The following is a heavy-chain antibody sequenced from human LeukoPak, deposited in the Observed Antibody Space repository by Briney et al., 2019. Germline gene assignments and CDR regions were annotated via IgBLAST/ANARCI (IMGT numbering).Heavy chain of an antibody. Sequence: GASVKVSCKASGGTFSIYEINWVRQAPGQGPEWMGGLIPIFGTADYAQKFQGRVTITADKSSTTVYMELSSLRSEDTAVYYCASPPVPQAAAITPGYFYYYMDVWGKGTTVTVSS. V-gene: IGHV1-69*06. CDR2: LIPIFGTA. D-gene: IGHD6-13*01. J-gene: IGHJ6*03. CDR1: GGTFSIYE. CDR3: ASPPVPQAAAITPGYFYYYMDV.